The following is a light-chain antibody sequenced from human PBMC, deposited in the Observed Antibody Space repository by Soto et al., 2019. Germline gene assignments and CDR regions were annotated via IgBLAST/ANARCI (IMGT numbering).Light chain of an antibody. V-gene: IGKV3-20*01. CDR2: GAS. CDR3: QQYGSSPRT. Sequence: EIALTQSPGTLSLSPGERATLSCRASQSVSNNYLASYQQKPGQAPRLLIYGASNRATGIPGRFSGSGSGTDFTLTISRLEPEDFAVYYCQQYGSSPRTFGQGTKVDIK. J-gene: IGKJ1*01. CDR1: QSVSNNY.